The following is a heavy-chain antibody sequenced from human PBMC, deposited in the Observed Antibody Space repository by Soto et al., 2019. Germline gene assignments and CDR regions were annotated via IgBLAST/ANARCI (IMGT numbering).Heavy chain of an antibody. J-gene: IGHJ6*03. CDR1: GYTFTGYY. D-gene: IGHD2-2*01. V-gene: IGHV1-2*04. CDR2: INPNSGGT. Sequence: GASVKVSCKASGYTFTGYYMHWVRQAPGQGLEWMGWINPNSGGTNYAQKNQGWVTMTRDTSISTTYKKMSRLRSDDTSVYYCARGYCSSTSCYMDVWGKGTTVTVSS. CDR3: ARGYCSSTSCYMDV.